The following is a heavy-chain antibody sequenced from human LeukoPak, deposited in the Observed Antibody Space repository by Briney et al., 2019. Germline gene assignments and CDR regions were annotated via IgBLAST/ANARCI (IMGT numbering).Heavy chain of an antibody. V-gene: IGHV3-30-3*01. CDR2: ISYDGSNK. Sequence: GGSLRLPCVASGFTFSSYAMHWVRQAPGKGLEWVALISYDGSNKYYADSVKGRFTISRDNSKNTLYLQMNSLRAEDTAVYYCARGGVYSSGSYYLYYFDYWGQGTLVTVSS. CDR1: GFTFSSYA. D-gene: IGHD6-19*01. J-gene: IGHJ4*02. CDR3: ARGGVYSSGSYYLYYFDY.